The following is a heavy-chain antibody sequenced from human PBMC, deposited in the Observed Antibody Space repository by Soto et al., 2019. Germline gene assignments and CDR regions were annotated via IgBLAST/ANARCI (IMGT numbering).Heavy chain of an antibody. CDR3: ARVGTGNSFDY. CDR1: GFTFSNHW. J-gene: IGHJ4*02. V-gene: IGHV3-74*01. Sequence: EVQLVESGGGLLQPGGSLRLSCAASGFTFSNHWMHWVRQAPGKGLVWVSRISSDGTNTIYADSVKGRFTISRDNAKNTLYLQINSLRAADTAVYYCARVGTGNSFDYWGQGTLVTVSS. D-gene: IGHD3-9*01. CDR2: ISSDGTNT.